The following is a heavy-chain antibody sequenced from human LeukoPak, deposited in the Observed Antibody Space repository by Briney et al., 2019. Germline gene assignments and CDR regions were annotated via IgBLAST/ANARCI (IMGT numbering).Heavy chain of an antibody. Sequence: GGSLRLSCAASGFTFSSYAMSWVRQAPGKGLEWVSAISGSGGSTYYADSVKGRFTISRDNSKNTLYLQMNSLRAEDTAVYYCAKDKPRGYYDSSGYSDYWGQGTLVTVSS. J-gene: IGHJ4*02. CDR3: AKDKPRGYYDSSGYSDY. D-gene: IGHD3-22*01. V-gene: IGHV3-23*01. CDR2: ISGSGGST. CDR1: GFTFSSYA.